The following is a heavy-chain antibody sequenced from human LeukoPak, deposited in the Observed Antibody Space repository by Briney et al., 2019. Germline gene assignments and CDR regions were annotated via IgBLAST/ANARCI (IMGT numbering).Heavy chain of an antibody. CDR3: AKRASPPYYFDY. CDR2: ISTSGGST. J-gene: IGHJ4*02. V-gene: IGHV3-23*01. CDR1: GFTISSYA. Sequence: GGSLRLSCAASGFTISSYAMSCVRPAPGKGQEVVSAISTSGGSTYYADSVKGRFTISRDNSKNTLYLQMNSLSAEDTAVYYCAKRASPPYYFDYWGQGTLVTVSS.